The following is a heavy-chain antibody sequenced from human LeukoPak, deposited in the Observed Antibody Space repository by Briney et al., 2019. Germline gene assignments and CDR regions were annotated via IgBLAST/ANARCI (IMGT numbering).Heavy chain of an antibody. V-gene: IGHV3-23*01. CDR2: LIGGGGST. D-gene: IGHD4-11*01. CDR1: GFAFSSYA. Sequence: GGSLRLSCAASGFAFSSYAMGWVRPAPGKGMEWVSTLIGGGGSTYYSDSVKGRFTISRDNSKNTLYLQMNSLRAEDTAVYYCAKTGTTINAYLQHWGQGTLVAVSS. J-gene: IGHJ1*01. CDR3: AKTGTTINAYLQH.